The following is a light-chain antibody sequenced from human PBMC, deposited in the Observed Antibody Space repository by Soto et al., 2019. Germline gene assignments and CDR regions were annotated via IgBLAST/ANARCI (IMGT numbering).Light chain of an antibody. CDR2: AAS. CDR3: QQSYNTPFT. J-gene: IGKJ3*01. CDR1: QSISNY. V-gene: IGKV1-39*01. Sequence: DIQMTQSPSSLSASVRDRVTITCRASQSISNYLNWYQQTPGKAPKLLIHAASNLQSGVPSRFSGNGSATDFTLTISSLQPEDFATYYCQQSYNTPFTFGPGTKVDLK.